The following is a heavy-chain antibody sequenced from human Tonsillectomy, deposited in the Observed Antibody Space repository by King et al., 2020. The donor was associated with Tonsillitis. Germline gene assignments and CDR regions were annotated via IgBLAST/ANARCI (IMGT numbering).Heavy chain of an antibody. CDR3: AKDLPPTAYSNLGVIGY. Sequence: VQLVESGGGLVQPGGSLRLSCAASGFTFSNYGMNWVRQAPGKGLEWVSAISGSGGSTYYADSVRGRFTMSRDISKNTLYLQMNSLRAEDTAVYYCAKDLPPTAYSNLGVIGYWGQGTQVTVSS. CDR2: ISGSGGST. V-gene: IGHV3-23*04. D-gene: IGHD4-11*01. CDR1: GFTFSNYG. J-gene: IGHJ4*02.